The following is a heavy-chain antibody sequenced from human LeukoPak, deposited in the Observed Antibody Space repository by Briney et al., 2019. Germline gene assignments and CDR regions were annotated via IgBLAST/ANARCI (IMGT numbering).Heavy chain of an antibody. V-gene: IGHV1-46*01. J-gene: IGHJ5*02. CDR3: ATRRDGYNSPFDP. CDR1: GYTFTSYY. CDR2: INPSGGST. Sequence: ASVKVSCKASGYTFTSYYMHWVRQAPGQGLEWMGIINPSGGSTSYAQKFQGRVTMTRDTSTSTVYMELSSLSSEDTAVYYCATRRDGYNSPFDPWGQGTLVTVSS. D-gene: IGHD5-12*01.